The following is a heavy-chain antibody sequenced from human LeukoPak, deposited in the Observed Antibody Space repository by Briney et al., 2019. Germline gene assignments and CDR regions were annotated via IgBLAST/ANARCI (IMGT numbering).Heavy chain of an antibody. Sequence: SETLSLTCTVSGTSISSGDYYWSWIRQPPGKGLEWIGYISYSGSTYYKPSLKSRLTISIDTSKNQLSLKLSSVTAADTAVYYCARGVYNFWSGYPQNWFVPWGQGILVTVSS. V-gene: IGHV4-30-4*08. J-gene: IGHJ5*02. D-gene: IGHD3-3*01. CDR3: ARGVYNFWSGYPQNWFVP. CDR1: GTSISSGDYY. CDR2: ISYSGST.